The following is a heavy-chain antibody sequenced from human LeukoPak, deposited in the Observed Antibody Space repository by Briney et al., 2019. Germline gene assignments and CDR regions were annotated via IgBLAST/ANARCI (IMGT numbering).Heavy chain of an antibody. CDR3: ARDRNRNWNWGEDAFDI. V-gene: IGHV3-11*04. Sequence: GGSLRLSCAASGFTFSDYYMSWIRQAPGKGLEWVSYISSSGSTIYYADSVKGRFTISRDNAKNSLYLQMNSLRAEDTAVYYCARDRNRNWNWGEDAFDIWGQGTMVTVSS. CDR1: GFTFSDYY. J-gene: IGHJ3*02. CDR2: ISSSGSTI. D-gene: IGHD1-7*01.